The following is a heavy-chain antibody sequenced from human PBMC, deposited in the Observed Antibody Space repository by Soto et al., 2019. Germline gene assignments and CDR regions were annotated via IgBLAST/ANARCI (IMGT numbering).Heavy chain of an antibody. V-gene: IGHV4-4*02. CDR1: GASVSSSNW. J-gene: IGHJ6*02. D-gene: IGHD1-1*01. Sequence: QVQLQESGPGLVKPSGTLSLTCAVSGASVSSSNWWSWVRQPPGKGLEWIGEIYHSGKTNYNTSLTSRVTISVDKSKNQFSLTLRSVTAADTAVYYCARDRLEGSTYHYFYGVDVWGQGTTVTVSS. CDR2: IYHSGKT. CDR3: ARDRLEGSTYHYFYGVDV.